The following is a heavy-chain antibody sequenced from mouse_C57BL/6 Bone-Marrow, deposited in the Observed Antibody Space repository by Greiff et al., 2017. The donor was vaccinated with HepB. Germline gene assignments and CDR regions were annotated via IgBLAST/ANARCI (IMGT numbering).Heavy chain of an antibody. J-gene: IGHJ3*01. V-gene: IGHV1-81*01. Sequence: VQLQQSGAELARPGASVKLSCKASGYTFTSYGISWVKQRTGQGLEWIGEIYPRSGNTYYNEKFKGKATLTADKSSSTAYMELRSLTSEDSAVYFCARRGLPFAYWGQGTLVTVSA. CDR2: IYPRSGNT. CDR1: GYTFTSYG. D-gene: IGHD3-3*01. CDR3: ARRGLPFAY.